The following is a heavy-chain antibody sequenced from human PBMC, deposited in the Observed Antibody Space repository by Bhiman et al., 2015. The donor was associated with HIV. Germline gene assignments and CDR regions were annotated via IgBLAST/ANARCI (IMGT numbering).Heavy chain of an antibody. CDR3: ARGGSSSGYDY. D-gene: IGHD6-6*01. Sequence: VQLVESGGGVVQPGRSLRLSCAASGFTFSSYSMNWVRQGQGKGLEWVSYISSSSSTMYYADSVKGRFTISRDNAKKSLYLQMNSLRAEDTAVYYCARGGSSSGYDYWGQGTLVTVSS. CDR1: GFTFSSYS. J-gene: IGHJ4*02. V-gene: IGHV3-48*01. CDR2: ISSSSSTM.